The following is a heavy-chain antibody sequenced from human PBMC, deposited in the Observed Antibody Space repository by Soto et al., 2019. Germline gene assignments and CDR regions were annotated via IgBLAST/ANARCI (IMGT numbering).Heavy chain of an antibody. V-gene: IGHV3-74*01. D-gene: IGHD2-15*01. CDR3: ERRGSGVTRGLHY. CDR2: INTDGSST. CDR1: GFTFSSYW. J-gene: IGHJ4*02. Sequence: EVQLVESGGGLVQPGGSLRLSCAASGFTFSSYWMHWVRQAPGKGLVWISRINTDGSSTSYVDSVQGRFTISRDNGKNTLFLQMNSLRGEDTAVYYCERRGSGVTRGLHYWGQGTLVTVSS.